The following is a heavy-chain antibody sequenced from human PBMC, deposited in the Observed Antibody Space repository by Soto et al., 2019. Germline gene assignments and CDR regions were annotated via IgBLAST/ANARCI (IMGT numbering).Heavy chain of an antibody. J-gene: IGHJ4*02. V-gene: IGHV4-59*01. CDR3: ARGRFDFIWGTPAPYLDY. Sequence: SETLSLTCTVSGDSISTYYWTWIRQPPGKGLEWIGYIYNSATTKYNPSLKSRVTISVDTSKNQFSLKLSSVTTADTAVYYCARGRFDFIWGTPAPYLDYWGQGALVTVSS. CDR2: IYNSATT. D-gene: IGHD3-16*01. CDR1: GDSISTYY.